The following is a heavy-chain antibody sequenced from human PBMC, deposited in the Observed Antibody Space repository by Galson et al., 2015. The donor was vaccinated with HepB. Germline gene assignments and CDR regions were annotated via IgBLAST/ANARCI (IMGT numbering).Heavy chain of an antibody. V-gene: IGHV3-9*01. CDR3: AKDAGYSSGWYPYYFDY. CDR2: ISWNSGSI. D-gene: IGHD6-19*01. Sequence: SLRLSCAASGFTFDDYAMHWVRQAPGKGLEWVSGISWNSGSIGYADSVKGRFTISRDNAKNSLYLQMNSLRAEDTALYYCAKDAGYSSGWYPYYFDYWGQGTLVTVSS. CDR1: GFTFDDYA. J-gene: IGHJ4*02.